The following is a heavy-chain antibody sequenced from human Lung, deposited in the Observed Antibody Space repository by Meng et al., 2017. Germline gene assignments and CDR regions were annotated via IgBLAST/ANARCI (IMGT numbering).Heavy chain of an antibody. CDR3: ARGPTTMAHDFDY. J-gene: IGHJ4*02. CDR2: INHSGST. Sequence: VQLKQGGARLLRPPETLSCPGVVSGGSFSDYYWSWIRQPPGKGLEWIWEINHSGSTNYNPSLESRATISVDTSQNNLSLKLSSVTAADSAVYYCARGPTTMAHDFDYWGQGTLVTVSS. V-gene: IGHV4-34*01. CDR1: GGSFSDYY. D-gene: IGHD4-11*01.